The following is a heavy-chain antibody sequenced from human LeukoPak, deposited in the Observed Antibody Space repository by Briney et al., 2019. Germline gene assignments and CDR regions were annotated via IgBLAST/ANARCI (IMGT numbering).Heavy chain of an antibody. Sequence: SETLSLTCTVSGGSISGYYWSWIRQPPGKGLEWIGFIYYNGMTNYNPSLRSRVTISVDTSKNQFSLKLSSVTAADTAVYYCARQIPSSWYYYMDVWGKGTTVTVSS. D-gene: IGHD6-6*01. CDR2: IYYNGMT. J-gene: IGHJ6*03. CDR1: GGSISGYY. V-gene: IGHV4-59*08. CDR3: ARQIPSSWYYYMDV.